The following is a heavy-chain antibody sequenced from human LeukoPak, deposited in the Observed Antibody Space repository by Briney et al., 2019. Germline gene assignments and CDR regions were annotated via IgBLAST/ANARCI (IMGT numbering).Heavy chain of an antibody. CDR3: ASLYSSSWRVIDY. V-gene: IGHV4-59*01. CDR2: IYYSGST. CDR1: GGSISSYY. Sequence: SETLSLTCTVSGGSISSYYWSWIRQPPGKGLEWIGYIYYSGSTNYNPSLKSRVTISVDTSKNQFSLKLSSVIAADTAVYYCASLYSSSWRVIDYWGQGTLVTVSS. D-gene: IGHD6-13*01. J-gene: IGHJ4*02.